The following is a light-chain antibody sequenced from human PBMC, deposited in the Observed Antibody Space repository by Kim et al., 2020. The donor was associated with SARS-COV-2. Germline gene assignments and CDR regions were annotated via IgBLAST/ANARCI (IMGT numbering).Light chain of an antibody. CDR3: QSFDRTNRGAV. CDR2: EDD. Sequence: NFMLTQPHSVSESPGKTVTISCTRSSGSIASSYVQWYQQRPGSAPTTIIYEDDQRPSGVPDRFSGSIDRSSNSASLTISGLKTEDEADYYCQSFDRTNRGAVFGGGTQLTVL. CDR1: SGSIASSY. J-gene: IGLJ7*01. V-gene: IGLV6-57*03.